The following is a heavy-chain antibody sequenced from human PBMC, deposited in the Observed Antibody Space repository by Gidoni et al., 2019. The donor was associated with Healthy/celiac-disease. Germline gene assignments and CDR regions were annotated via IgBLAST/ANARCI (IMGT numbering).Heavy chain of an antibody. Sequence: EVQLLESGGGLVQPGGSLRLSCAASGFTSSSYAMSWVRQAPGKGLEWVSAISGSGGSTYYADAVKGRFTISRDNSKNTLYLQMNSLRAEDTAVYYCAKDQTLGPFDWSFDYWGQGTLVTVSS. CDR3: AKDQTLGPFDWSFDY. V-gene: IGHV3-23*01. CDR1: GFTSSSYA. J-gene: IGHJ4*02. D-gene: IGHD3-9*01. CDR2: ISGSGGST.